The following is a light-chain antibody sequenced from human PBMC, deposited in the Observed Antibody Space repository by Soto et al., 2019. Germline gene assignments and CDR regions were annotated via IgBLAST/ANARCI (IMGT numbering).Light chain of an antibody. Sequence: DIQMTQSPSTLSASAGDRVTITCRASQTVSSWLAWYQQKPGKAPKLLIYDASTLQSGVPSRFSGSGYGTEFTLTISSLQPDDFATYYCQHYNSYPFTFGQGTELKTK. CDR1: QTVSSW. V-gene: IGKV1-5*01. J-gene: IGKJ2*01. CDR2: DAS. CDR3: QHYNSYPFT.